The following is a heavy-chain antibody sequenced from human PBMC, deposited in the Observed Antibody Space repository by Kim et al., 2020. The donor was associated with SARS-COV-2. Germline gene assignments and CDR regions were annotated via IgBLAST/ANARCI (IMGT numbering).Heavy chain of an antibody. D-gene: IGHD1-7*01. CDR3: AKDLRTGTTLIFDY. Sequence: DSGKGRFTISRDNAKNTLYLQMNSLRAEDTAVYYCAKDLRTGTTLIFDYWGQGTLVTVSS. V-gene: IGHV3-23*01. J-gene: IGHJ4*02.